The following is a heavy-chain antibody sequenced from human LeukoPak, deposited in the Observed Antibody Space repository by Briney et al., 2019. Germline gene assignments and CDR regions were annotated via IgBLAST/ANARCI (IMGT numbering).Heavy chain of an antibody. CDR3: ARIDVGSSSWFFDY. CDR1: GDSISNYY. CDR2: IYTSGST. J-gene: IGHJ4*02. V-gene: IGHV4-4*08. Sequence: PSETLSLTCTVSGDSISNYYWSWIRQPPGKGLEWIGRIYTSGSTNYNPSLKSRVTISVDTSKNQFSLKLSSVTAADTAVYYCARIDVGSSSWFFDYWGQGTLVTVSS. D-gene: IGHD6-13*01.